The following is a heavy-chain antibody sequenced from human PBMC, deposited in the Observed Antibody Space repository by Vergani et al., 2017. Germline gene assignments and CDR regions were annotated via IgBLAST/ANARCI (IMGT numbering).Heavy chain of an antibody. CDR1: GYTFTGYY. V-gene: IGHV1-2*06. Sequence: QVQLVQSGAEVKKPGASVKVSCKASGYTFTGYYMHWVRQAPGQGLEWMGRINPNSGGTNYAQKFQGRVTMTRDTSISTAYMELSRLRSDDTAVYYCARDLFCRSTSCYHNWFDPWGQGTLVTVSS. CDR3: ARDLFCRSTSCYHNWFDP. J-gene: IGHJ5*02. CDR2: INPNSGGT. D-gene: IGHD2-2*01.